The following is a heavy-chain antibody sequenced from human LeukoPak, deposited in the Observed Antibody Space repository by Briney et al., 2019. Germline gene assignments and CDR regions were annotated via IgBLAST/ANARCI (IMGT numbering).Heavy chain of an antibody. J-gene: IGHJ4*02. V-gene: IGHV4-38-2*02. CDR3: ARAHCTNGVCTFDY. CDR2: IYHSGST. CDR1: GYSISSGYY. Sequence: PSETLSLTCTVSGYSISSGYYWGWIRQPPGKGLEWIGSIYHSGSTYYNPSLKSRVTISVDTSKNQFSLKLSSVTAADTAVYYCARAHCTNGVCTFDYWGQGTLVTVSS. D-gene: IGHD2-8*01.